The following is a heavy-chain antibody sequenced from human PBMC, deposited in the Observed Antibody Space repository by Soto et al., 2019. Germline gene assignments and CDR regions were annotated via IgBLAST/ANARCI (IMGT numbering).Heavy chain of an antibody. V-gene: IGHV3-53*01. Sequence: GGSLRLSCAASGFTVSSNYMSWVRQAPGKGLEWVSVIYSGGSTYYADSVKGRFTISRDNSKNTLYLQMNNLRAEDTVVYYCARGGRGYDFWSGYYTAEYFQHWGQGTLVTVSS. CDR1: GFTVSSNY. CDR3: ARGGRGYDFWSGYYTAEYFQH. D-gene: IGHD3-3*01. J-gene: IGHJ1*01. CDR2: IYSGGST.